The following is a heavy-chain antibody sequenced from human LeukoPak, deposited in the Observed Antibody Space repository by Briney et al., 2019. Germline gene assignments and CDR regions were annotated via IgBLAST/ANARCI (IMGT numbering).Heavy chain of an antibody. Sequence: GASVKVSCKASGGTFSSYAISWVRQAPGQGLEWMGGIIPIFGTANYAQKFQGRVTMTTDTSTSTAYMELRSLRSDDTAVYYCARDGSGSYYNEEERGAWFDPWGQGTLVTVSS. J-gene: IGHJ5*02. CDR2: IIPIFGTA. V-gene: IGHV1-69*05. D-gene: IGHD3-10*01. CDR3: ARDGSGSYYNEEERGAWFDP. CDR1: GGTFSSYA.